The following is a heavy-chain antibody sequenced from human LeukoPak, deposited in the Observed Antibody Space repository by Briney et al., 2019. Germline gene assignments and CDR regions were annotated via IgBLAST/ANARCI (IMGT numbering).Heavy chain of an antibody. J-gene: IGHJ3*02. D-gene: IGHD3-10*01. CDR2: VNPNSGNT. V-gene: IGHV1-8*01. CDR3: ARDPRGGDAFDI. CDR1: GYTFTSYD. Sequence: ASVKVSCKASGYTFTSYDINWVRQATGQGLEWMGWVNPNSGNTGYAQKFQGRVTMTRDTSISTAYMELSRLRSDDTAMYYCARDPRGGDAFDIWGPGTMVTVSS.